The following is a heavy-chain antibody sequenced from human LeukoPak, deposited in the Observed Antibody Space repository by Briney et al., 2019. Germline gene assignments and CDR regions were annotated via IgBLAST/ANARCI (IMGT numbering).Heavy chain of an antibody. V-gene: IGHV4-39*01. CDR2: FYYSGST. D-gene: IGHD2-8*02. Sequence: SETLSLTCTVSGGSISSSSYYWGWIRQPPGKGLEWIGSFYYSGSTYYNPSLKSRVTISVDTSKNQFSLKLSSVTAADTAVYYCARSTGSTVFIDYWGQGTLVTVSS. J-gene: IGHJ4*02. CDR1: GGSISSSSYY. CDR3: ARSTGSTVFIDY.